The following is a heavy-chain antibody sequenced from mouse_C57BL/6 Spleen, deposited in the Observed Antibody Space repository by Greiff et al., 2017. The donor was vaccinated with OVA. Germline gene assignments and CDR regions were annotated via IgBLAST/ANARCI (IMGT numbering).Heavy chain of an antibody. Sequence: QVQLQQPGAELVKPGASVKMSCKASGYTFTSYWITWVKQRPGQGLEWIGDIYPGSGSTNYNEKFKSKATLTVDTSSSTAYMQLSSLTSEDSAVYYCARSFRPTGTGFDYWGQGTTLTVSS. CDR2: IYPGSGST. CDR3: ARSFRPTGTGFDY. CDR1: GYTFTSYW. J-gene: IGHJ2*01. V-gene: IGHV1-55*01. D-gene: IGHD4-1*02.